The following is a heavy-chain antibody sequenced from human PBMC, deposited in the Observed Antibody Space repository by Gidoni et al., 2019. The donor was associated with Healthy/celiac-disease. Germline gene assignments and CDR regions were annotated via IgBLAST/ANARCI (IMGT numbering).Heavy chain of an antibody. D-gene: IGHD2-21*01. V-gene: IGHV3-23*01. CDR2: ISGSGGST. J-gene: IGHJ4*02. CDR1: GFTFSSYA. CDR3: AKAVGVPGDFDY. Sequence: EVQLLESGGGLVQPGGSLRLSCAASGFTFSSYAMSWVRQAPGKGLDWVSAISGSGGSTYYADSGKGRFTISRDNSKNTLYLQMNSLRAEDTAVYYCAKAVGVPGDFDYWGQGTLVTVSS.